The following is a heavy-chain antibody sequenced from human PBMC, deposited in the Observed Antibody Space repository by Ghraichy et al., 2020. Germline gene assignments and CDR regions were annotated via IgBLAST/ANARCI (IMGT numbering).Heavy chain of an antibody. V-gene: IGHV3-74*03. D-gene: IGHD3-9*01. J-gene: IGHJ6*04. CDR2: ISTGGGST. CDR1: GFTISDYG. CDR3: VRAGILTDNYYGMDV. Sequence: GGSLRLSCAASGFTISDYGMHWVRQTPGEGLLWVSRISTGGGSTLYADSVKGRFTISRDNAKNMLYLQMNSLRAEDTAVYYCVRAGILTDNYYGMDVWGKGTIGIVS.